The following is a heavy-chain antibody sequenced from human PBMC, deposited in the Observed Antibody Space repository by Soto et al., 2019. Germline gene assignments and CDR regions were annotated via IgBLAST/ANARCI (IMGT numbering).Heavy chain of an antibody. D-gene: IGHD6-19*01. CDR3: ARRQWLVGGYYYGMDG. CDR1: GYTFTSYG. CDR2: TSAYKGNT. Sequence: QVQLVQSGAEVKKPGASVKVSCKASGYTFTSYGISWVRQAPGQGLEWMGWTSAYKGNTNYAQKLQGRVTMTTDTSTSTAYMELRSLRSADTAVYYCARRQWLVGGYYYGMDGWGQGTTVTVSS. V-gene: IGHV1-18*01. J-gene: IGHJ6*02.